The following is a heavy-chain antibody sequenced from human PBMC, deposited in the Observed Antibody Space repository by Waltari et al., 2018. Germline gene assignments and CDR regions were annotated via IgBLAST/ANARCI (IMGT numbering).Heavy chain of an antibody. J-gene: IGHJ4*02. V-gene: IGHV3-7*01. CDR3: ARGRGYIIDY. D-gene: IGHD3-22*01. Sequence: EVQVVESGGGLVQPGGSRRLSCPTSGSGCCSYWMNWVRQAPGKGLEWVAIIKGDGSEKHYVDSVKGRFTISRDNARNSLFLQMNSLRAEDTAVYFCARGRGYIIDYWGQGSLVTVSS. CDR2: IKGDGSEK. CDR1: GSGCCSYW.